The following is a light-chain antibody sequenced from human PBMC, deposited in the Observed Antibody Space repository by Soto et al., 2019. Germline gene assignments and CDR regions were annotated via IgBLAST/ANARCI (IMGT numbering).Light chain of an antibody. CDR3: QQRSSWPIT. CDR2: DAS. J-gene: IGKJ5*01. CDR1: QSVSSH. V-gene: IGKV3-11*01. Sequence: ELVLTQTPATLSLSPGERANTSSRASQSVSSHLVWYQQKPGQAPRLLISDASNRATGIPARFSGSGSGTDFTLTINSLEPEDFAVYYCQQRSSWPITFGQGTRLQIK.